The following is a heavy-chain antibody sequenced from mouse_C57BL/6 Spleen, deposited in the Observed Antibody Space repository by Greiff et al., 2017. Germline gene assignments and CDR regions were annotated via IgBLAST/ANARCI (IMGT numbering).Heavy chain of an antibody. CDR3: ARQITTVVAHFDY. CDR2: ISSGGSYT. Sequence: EVKLVESGGDLVKPGGSLKLSCAASGFTFSSYGMSWVRQTPDKRLEWVATISSGGSYTYYPDSVKGRFTISRDNAKNTLYLQMSSLKSEDTAMYYCARQITTVVAHFDYWGQGTTLTVSS. V-gene: IGHV5-6*01. D-gene: IGHD1-1*01. J-gene: IGHJ2*01. CDR1: GFTFSSYG.